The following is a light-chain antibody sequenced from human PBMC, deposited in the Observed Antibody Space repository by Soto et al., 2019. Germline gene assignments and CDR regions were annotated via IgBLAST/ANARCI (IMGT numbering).Light chain of an antibody. CDR2: SNN. Sequence: QPVLTQPPSASGTPGQRVTISCSGSRSNIGSNTVNWYQQLPGTAPKLLIYSNNQRPSGVPDRFSGSKSGTSASLAISGLQSEYEAEYYCAVWDDSLNGWVFGGGTKLTVL. V-gene: IGLV1-44*01. CDR3: AVWDDSLNGWV. J-gene: IGLJ3*02. CDR1: RSNIGSNT.